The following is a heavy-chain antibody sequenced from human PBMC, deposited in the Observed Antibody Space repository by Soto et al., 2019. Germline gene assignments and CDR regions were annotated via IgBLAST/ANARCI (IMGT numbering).Heavy chain of an antibody. D-gene: IGHD6-19*01. CDR1: GFTFSSYW. Sequence: PGGSLRLSCAASGFTFSSYWMSWVRQAPGKGLEWVANIKQDGGEKYYVDSVKGRFTISRDNAENSLYLQMNSLRAEDTAVYYCARDRSFLYSSGWYFDYWGQGTLVTVSS. CDR3: ARDRSFLYSSGWYFDY. CDR2: IKQDGGEK. J-gene: IGHJ4*02. V-gene: IGHV3-7*01.